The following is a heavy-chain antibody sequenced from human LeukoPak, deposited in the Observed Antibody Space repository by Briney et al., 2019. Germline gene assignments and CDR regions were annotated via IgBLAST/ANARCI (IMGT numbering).Heavy chain of an antibody. Sequence: GGSLRLSCAASGFTFNAYSMGWVRQAPGKGLEWVSIISRASESIFYADSVKGRFTISRDNAKNSLYLQMNSLRAEDTAVYYCARSSHNAYFYDTMNSSFDCWGQGTLVTVSS. V-gene: IGHV3-21*01. CDR3: ARSSHNAYFYDTMNSSFDC. J-gene: IGHJ4*02. D-gene: IGHD3-22*01. CDR1: GFTFNAYS. CDR2: ISRASESI.